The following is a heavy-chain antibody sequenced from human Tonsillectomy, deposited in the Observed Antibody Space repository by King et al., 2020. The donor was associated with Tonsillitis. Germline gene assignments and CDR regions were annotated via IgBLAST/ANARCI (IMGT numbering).Heavy chain of an antibody. CDR2: IYSGGST. CDR3: SRDYYYYTHEGAFDI. J-gene: IGHJ3*02. V-gene: IGHV3-53*04. Sequence: VQLVESGGGLVQPGGSLRLSCAASGFTVSSNYMSWVRQAPGKGLEWVSVIYSGGSTYYADSVKGRFTISRHNSKNTLYLQMNSLRAEDTAVYYCSRDYYYYTHEGAFDIWGQGTMVTVSS. D-gene: IGHD3-22*01. CDR1: GFTVSSNY.